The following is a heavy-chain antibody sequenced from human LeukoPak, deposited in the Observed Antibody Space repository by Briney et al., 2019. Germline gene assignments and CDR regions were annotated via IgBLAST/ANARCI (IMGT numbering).Heavy chain of an antibody. Sequence: GGSLRLSCAASGYTFSSYSMNWVRQAPGKGLEWVSSISSSSSYIYYADSVKGRFTISSDNAKNSLYLQMNSLRAEDTAVYYCARDSGSYNDYWGQGTLVTVSS. D-gene: IGHD1-26*01. CDR1: GYTFSSYS. V-gene: IGHV3-21*01. CDR3: ARDSGSYNDY. J-gene: IGHJ4*02. CDR2: ISSSSSYI.